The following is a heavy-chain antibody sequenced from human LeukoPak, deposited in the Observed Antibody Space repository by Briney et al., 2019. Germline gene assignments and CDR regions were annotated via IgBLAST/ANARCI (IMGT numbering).Heavy chain of an antibody. Sequence: ASVKVPCKASGYTFISYGISWVRQAPGQGLEWMGWTSPYNGNTNDAQKLQGRVTMTTDTSTSTAYMELRSLRSDGTAVYYCATLRGRGAFDIWGQGTMVTVSS. J-gene: IGHJ3*02. V-gene: IGHV1-18*01. CDR1: GYTFISYG. CDR2: TSPYNGNT. CDR3: ATLRGRGAFDI. D-gene: IGHD3-16*01.